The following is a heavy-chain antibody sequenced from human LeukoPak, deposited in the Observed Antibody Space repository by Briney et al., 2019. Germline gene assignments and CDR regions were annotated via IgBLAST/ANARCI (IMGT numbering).Heavy chain of an antibody. V-gene: IGHV7-4-1*02. D-gene: IGHD4-11*01. CDR2: INTNTGNP. Sequence: GASVKVSCKASGYTFTAYYVHWVRQAPGQGLEWMGWINTNTGNPTYAQGFTGRFVFPLDTSVSTAYLQISSLKAEDTAVYYCAREEATVTKDYWGQGTLVTVSS. CDR3: AREEATVTKDY. CDR1: GYTFTAYY. J-gene: IGHJ4*02.